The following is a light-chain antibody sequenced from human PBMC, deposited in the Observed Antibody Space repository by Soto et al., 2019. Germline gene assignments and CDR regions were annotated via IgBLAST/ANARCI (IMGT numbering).Light chain of an antibody. CDR2: DAS. V-gene: IGKV1-5*01. J-gene: IGKJ1*01. CDR3: QQSYSTWT. CDR1: QSISRW. Sequence: DIQMTQSPSTLAASVGDRVTISCRASQSISRWLAWYQQKPGKAPKLLIYDASSLESGVPSRFSGSGSGAEFTLTISSLQPDDFTTYYCQQSYSTWTCGQGTKGDIK.